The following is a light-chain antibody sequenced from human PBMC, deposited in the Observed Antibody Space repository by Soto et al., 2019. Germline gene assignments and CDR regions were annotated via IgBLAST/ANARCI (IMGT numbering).Light chain of an antibody. J-gene: IGKJ4*01. CDR1: QGISSY. V-gene: IGKV1-8*01. CDR2: AAS. Sequence: AIRLTQSPSSLSASTAYWVDIXCRASQGISSYLVWYQQKPGKAPKLLIYAASTLQSGVPSRFSGGGSGTDFTLTISCLQSEDFATYYRQQLNSYPLTFGGGTKVDIK. CDR3: QQLNSYPLT.